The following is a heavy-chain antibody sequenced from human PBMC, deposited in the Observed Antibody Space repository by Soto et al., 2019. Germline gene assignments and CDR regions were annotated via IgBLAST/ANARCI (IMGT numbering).Heavy chain of an antibody. CDR1: GGSFSGYY. D-gene: IGHD4-17*01. J-gene: IGHJ4*02. V-gene: IGHV4-34*01. CDR3: TTDHEPLVTTVDYFDY. CDR2: INHSGST. Sequence: SETLSLTCAVYGGSFSGYYWSWIRQPPGKGLEWIGEINHSGSTNYNPSLKSRVTISVDTSKNQFPLKLSSVTAADTAVYYCTTDHEPLVTTVDYFDYWGQGTLVTVSS.